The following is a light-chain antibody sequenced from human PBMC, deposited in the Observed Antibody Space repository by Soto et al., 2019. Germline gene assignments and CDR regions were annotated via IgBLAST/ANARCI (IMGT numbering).Light chain of an antibody. CDR2: GAT. Sequence: EIMMTQSPATLSVSPGGRATLSCRASQSIGDTLAWYQQKPGQSPGLLIHGATTRTPGFPARFSGSGSGTDFTLTITSLQSEDFAVYYCQQYNNWPWTFGQGTKVDI. J-gene: IGKJ1*01. CDR3: QQYNNWPWT. CDR1: QSIGDT. V-gene: IGKV3-15*01.